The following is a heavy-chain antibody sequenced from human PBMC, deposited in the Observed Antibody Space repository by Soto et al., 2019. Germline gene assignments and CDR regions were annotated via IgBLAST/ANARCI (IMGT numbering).Heavy chain of an antibody. J-gene: IGHJ5*02. V-gene: IGHV3-9*01. CDR3: AQDLVRFFHA. CDR1: GFSFDAFA. CDR2: ITWNSVST. D-gene: IGHD3-3*01. Sequence: QLVESGGGLVQPGGSLRLSCVASGFSFDAFAMHWVRQAPGKGLEWISGITWNSVSTDYANSVKDRFTVSRDNAKKPQYLPMSSLTTEDTALYFCAQDLVRFFHASGQGILVTVSS.